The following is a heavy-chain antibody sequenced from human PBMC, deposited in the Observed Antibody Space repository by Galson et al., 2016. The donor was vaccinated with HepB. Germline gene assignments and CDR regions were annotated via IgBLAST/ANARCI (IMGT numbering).Heavy chain of an antibody. J-gene: IGHJ6*02. D-gene: IGHD3-10*01. CDR1: GDSVYNNGAA. CDR3: ARAVMLGRGMDV. V-gene: IGHV6-1*01. Sequence: CAISGDSVYNNGAAWVWIRQSPSRGLEWQGRTFYRSTWENHYTGSVRNRITISPDTSRNQFSLHLNSVTPEDTAVYYCARAVMLGRGMDVWGQGITVTVSS. CDR2: TFYRSTWEN.